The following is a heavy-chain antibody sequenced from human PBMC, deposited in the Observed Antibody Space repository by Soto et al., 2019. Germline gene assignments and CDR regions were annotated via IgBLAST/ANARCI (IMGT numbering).Heavy chain of an antibody. D-gene: IGHD6-13*01. CDR2: IIPILGIA. J-gene: IGHJ4*02. CDR3: ARGWGIAAVGDY. CDR1: GGTFSSYT. Sequence: QVQLVQSGAEVKKPGSSVKVSCKASGGTFSSYTISWVRQAPGQGLEWMGRIIPILGIANYAQKCQGRATITADKSTSTAYMELSSLRSEDTAVYYCARGWGIAAVGDYWGQGTLVTVSS. V-gene: IGHV1-69*02.